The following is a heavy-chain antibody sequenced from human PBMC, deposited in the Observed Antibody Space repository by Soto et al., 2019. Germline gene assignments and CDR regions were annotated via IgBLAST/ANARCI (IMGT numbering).Heavy chain of an antibody. D-gene: IGHD2-2*01. J-gene: IGHJ6*02. CDR3: TTDLLFYQLLFGSDITGYGMDV. CDR1: GFTFSNAW. CDR2: IKSKTDGGTT. V-gene: IGHV3-15*07. Sequence: PGGSLRLSCAASGFTFSNAWMNWVRQAPGKGLEWVGRIKSKTDGGTTDYAAPVKGRFTISRDDSKNTLYLQMNSLKTEDTAVYYCTTDLLFYQLLFGSDITGYGMDVWGQGTTVTVSS.